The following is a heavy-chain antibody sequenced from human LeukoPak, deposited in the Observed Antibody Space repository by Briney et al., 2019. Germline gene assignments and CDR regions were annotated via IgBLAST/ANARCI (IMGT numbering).Heavy chain of an antibody. D-gene: IGHD3-22*01. CDR2: IGGSGGST. CDR1: GFTFSSYA. V-gene: IGHV3-23*01. Sequence: GGSLRLSCAASGFTFSSYAMSWVRQAPGKGLEWVSAIGGSGGSTYYADSVKGRFTISRDNAKNSLYLQMNSLRDEDTAVYYCARDVRYYYDSSGYYSYYYYGMDVWGQGTTVTVSS. J-gene: IGHJ6*02. CDR3: ARDVRYYYDSSGYYSYYYYGMDV.